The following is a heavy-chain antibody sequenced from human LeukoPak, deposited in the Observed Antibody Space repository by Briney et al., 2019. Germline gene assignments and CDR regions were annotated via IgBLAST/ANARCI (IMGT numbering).Heavy chain of an antibody. CDR3: ASSPWFDP. CDR1: GFTVSSNY. J-gene: IGHJ5*02. Sequence: GGSLRLSCAASGFTVSSNYMSWVRQAPGKGLEWVSILYSGGSTYSADSVKGRFTISRDNSKNTLYLQMNSLRAEDTAVYYCASSPWFDPWGQGTLVTVSS. V-gene: IGHV3-53*01. CDR2: LYSGGST.